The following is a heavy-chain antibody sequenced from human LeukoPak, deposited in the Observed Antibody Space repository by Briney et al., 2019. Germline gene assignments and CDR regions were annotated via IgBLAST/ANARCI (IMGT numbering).Heavy chain of an antibody. Sequence: GXSXRLSCAASGFTFSSYGMHWVRQAPGKGLEWVAFIRYDGSNKYYADSVKGRFTISRDNSKNTLYLQMNSLRAEDTAVYYCAKDLSSQQPNWFDPWGQGTLVTVSS. CDR3: AKDLSSQQPNWFDP. CDR2: IRYDGSNK. V-gene: IGHV3-30*02. CDR1: GFTFSSYG. J-gene: IGHJ5*02. D-gene: IGHD6-13*01.